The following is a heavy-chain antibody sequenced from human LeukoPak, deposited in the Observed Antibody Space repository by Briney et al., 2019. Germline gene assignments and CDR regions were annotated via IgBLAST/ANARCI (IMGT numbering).Heavy chain of an antibody. Sequence: AGGSLRLSCAASGFTFSSYAMSWVRQAPGKGLEWVSAISGSGGSTYYADSVKGRFTISRDNSKNTLYLQMDSLRVEDTAVYYCAKDQGRYFDSEVTYHYDYGMDVWGQGTTVIVSS. D-gene: IGHD3-9*01. CDR2: ISGSGGST. J-gene: IGHJ6*02. CDR1: GFTFSSYA. CDR3: AKDQGRYFDSEVTYHYDYGMDV. V-gene: IGHV3-23*01.